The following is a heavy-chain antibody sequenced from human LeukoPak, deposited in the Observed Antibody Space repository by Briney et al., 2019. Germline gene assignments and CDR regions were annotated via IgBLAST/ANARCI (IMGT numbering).Heavy chain of an antibody. V-gene: IGHV4-59*01. CDR1: GGSISSYY. CDR3: VSSNYDFWSGYYQANNWFDP. D-gene: IGHD3-3*01. CDR2: IYYSGST. Sequence: SETLSLTCTVSGGSISSYYWSWIRQPPGKGLEWIGYIYYSGSTNYNPSLKSRVTISVDTSKNQFSLKLSSVTAADTAVYYCVSSNYDFWSGYYQANNWFDPWGQGTLVTVSS. J-gene: IGHJ5*02.